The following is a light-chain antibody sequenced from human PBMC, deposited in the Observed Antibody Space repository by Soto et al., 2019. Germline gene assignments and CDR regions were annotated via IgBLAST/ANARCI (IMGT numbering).Light chain of an antibody. CDR1: SSNIGSNT. J-gene: IGLJ2*01. CDR2: SNN. CDR3: ASWDDSLNGFVV. Sequence: QPVLTQPPSASGTPGQRVTISCSGSSSNIGSNTVTWYQQLPGTAPKLLIYSNNQRPSGVPDRFSGSKSGTSASLAISGLQSEDEADYYCASWDDSLNGFVVFGGGTQLTVL. V-gene: IGLV1-44*01.